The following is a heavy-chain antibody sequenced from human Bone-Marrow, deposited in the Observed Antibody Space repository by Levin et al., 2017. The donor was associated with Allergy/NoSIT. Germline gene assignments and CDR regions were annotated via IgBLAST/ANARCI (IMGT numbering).Heavy chain of an antibody. J-gene: IGHJ3*01. V-gene: IGHV3-9*01. CDR1: KFMFDDYG. CDR3: VKSLNTMTIHDGFDF. CDR2: ISWNSGKT. D-gene: IGHD1/OR15-1a*01. Sequence: GGSLRLSCATSKFMFDDYGMYWVRQAPGKGLEWVSAISWNSGKTHYADSVKGRFVISRDNAKNSLYLQMNSLRTEDTALYYCVKSLNTMTIHDGFDFWGQGTMVTVSA.